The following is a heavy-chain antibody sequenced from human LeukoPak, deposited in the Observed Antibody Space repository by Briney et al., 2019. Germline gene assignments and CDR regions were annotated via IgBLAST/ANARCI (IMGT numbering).Heavy chain of an antibody. V-gene: IGHV3-21*01. D-gene: IGHD3-9*01. CDR1: GFTFSSYS. CDR3: ARALRYFGDY. J-gene: IGHJ4*02. CDR2: ISSSSSYI. Sequence: GGSLRLSCAASGFTFSSYSMNWVRQAPGKGLEWVSSISSSSSYIHYADSVKGRFTISRDNAKNSLYLQMNSLRAEDTAVYYCARALRYFGDYWGQGTLVTVSS.